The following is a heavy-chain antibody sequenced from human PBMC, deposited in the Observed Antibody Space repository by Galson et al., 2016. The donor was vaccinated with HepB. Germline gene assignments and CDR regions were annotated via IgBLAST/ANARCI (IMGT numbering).Heavy chain of an antibody. Sequence: SLRLSCAASGFTISSYAMSWVRQAPGKGLEWVSSISGSGSSTFNADSVKGRFTLSRDNSKNTLYLQMSSLRAEDTAVYYCAKGSGYLSNYYFDAMDVWGKGTTVTVSS. V-gene: IGHV3-23*01. J-gene: IGHJ6*04. CDR1: GFTISSYA. CDR2: ISGSGSST. CDR3: AKGSGYLSNYYFDAMDV. D-gene: IGHD3-3*01.